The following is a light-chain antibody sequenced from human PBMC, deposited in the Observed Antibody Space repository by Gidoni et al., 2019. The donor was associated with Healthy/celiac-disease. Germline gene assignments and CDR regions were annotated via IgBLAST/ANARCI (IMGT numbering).Light chain of an antibody. V-gene: IGKV3-11*01. CDR1: QSVSSY. CDR3: QQRSNWPPPGFT. CDR2: DAS. Sequence: EIVLTQSPATLSLSPGERATLSCRASQSVSSYLAWYQQKPGQAPRLLIYDASNRATGIPARFSGSGSGTDFTLTISSLEPEDFAVYYCQQRSNWPPPGFTFXPXTKVDIK. J-gene: IGKJ3*01.